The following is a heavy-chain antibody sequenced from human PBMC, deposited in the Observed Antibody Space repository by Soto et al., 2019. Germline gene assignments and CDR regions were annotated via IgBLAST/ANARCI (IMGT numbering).Heavy chain of an antibody. J-gene: IGHJ6*02. CDR1: GFSFSSYW. CDR2: INGDGSTT. V-gene: IGHV3-74*01. CDR3: ARLYYDYV. Sequence: EVQLVESGGGLVQPGGSLRLSCVASGFSFSSYWMHWVRQTPGKGLVWVSRINGDGSTTTDADSVKGRFTISRDNAKNTLYLQMNSLRDEDTAVYYCARLYYDYVWGQGTTVTVSS. D-gene: IGHD3-3*01.